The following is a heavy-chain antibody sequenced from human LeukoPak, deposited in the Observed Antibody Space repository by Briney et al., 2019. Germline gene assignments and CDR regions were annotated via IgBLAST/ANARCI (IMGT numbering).Heavy chain of an antibody. J-gene: IGHJ3*02. Sequence: PGGSLRLSCAASGFTFSSYGMHWVRQAPGKGLEWVAVISYDGSNKNYADSVKGRFTISRDNSKKALYLQMNSLRTEDTAVYYCAKDNNGAAAGIIPGAFDIWGQGTMVTVSS. D-gene: IGHD6-13*01. CDR3: AKDNNGAAAGIIPGAFDI. V-gene: IGHV3-30*18. CDR2: ISYDGSNK. CDR1: GFTFSSYG.